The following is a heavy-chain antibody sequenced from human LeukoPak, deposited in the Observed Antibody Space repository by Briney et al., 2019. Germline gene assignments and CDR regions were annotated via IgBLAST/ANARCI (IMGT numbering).Heavy chain of an antibody. V-gene: IGHV3-11*05. CDR3: ARVGNLGIWALDY. J-gene: IGHJ4*02. CDR2: ISSSSSYT. D-gene: IGHD1-7*01. Sequence: TGGSLRLSCAASGFTFSDYYMSWIRQAPGKGLEWVSYISSSSSYTNYADSVKGRFTISRDKAKNSLYLQMNSLRAEDTAVYYCARVGNLGIWALDYWGQGTLVTVSS. CDR1: GFTFSDYY.